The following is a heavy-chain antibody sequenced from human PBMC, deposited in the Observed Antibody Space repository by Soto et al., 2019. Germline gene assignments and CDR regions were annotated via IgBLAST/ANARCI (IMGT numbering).Heavy chain of an antibody. CDR3: AKDAVYGDGFCLPEY. V-gene: IGHV3-23*01. D-gene: IGHD4-17*01. J-gene: IGHJ4*02. CDR1: GFTFSKYA. Sequence: EVQLSESGGGLVQPGGSLRLSCAASGFTFSKYAMMWVRQAPGKGLEWVSGILGSGGTYHTDSVKGRFTISKYNSLSTLYLKMYSLRADDTAVYYCAKDAVYGDGFCLPEYWGQGTLVIVSS. CDR2: ILGSGGT.